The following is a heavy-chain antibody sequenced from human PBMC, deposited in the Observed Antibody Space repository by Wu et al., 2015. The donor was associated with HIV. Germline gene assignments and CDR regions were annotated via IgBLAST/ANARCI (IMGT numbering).Heavy chain of an antibody. CDR2: IIPVFGTA. D-gene: IGHD3-10*01. Sequence: QVQLVQSGAEVKKPGSSVKVSCKASGGTFRNYGFSWVRQAPGQGLEWMGGIIPVFGTAIYAQNFQGRVTMSRNISTTTAHMELSSLTSEDTAVYYCGRRGSWGDRTTIIRGGVDVWGQGTTVSVSS. J-gene: IGHJ6*02. CDR3: GRRGSWGDRTTIIRGGVDV. CDR1: GGTFRNYG. V-gene: IGHV1-69*05.